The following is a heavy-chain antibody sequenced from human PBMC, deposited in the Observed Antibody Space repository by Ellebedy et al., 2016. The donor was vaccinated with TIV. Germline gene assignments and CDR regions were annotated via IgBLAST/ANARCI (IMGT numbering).Heavy chain of an antibody. J-gene: IGHJ4*02. CDR3: ATEQRKYFDY. Sequence: GESLKISCEASGFSFPDYTMHSVRQAPGKDLEWVSLITRDAGYTYYADSVKGRFTISRDNSRYSLYLHMSSLRTEDTAFYYCATEQRKYFDYWGQGTVVTVSS. CDR2: ITRDAGYT. D-gene: IGHD1/OR15-1a*01. V-gene: IGHV3-43*01. CDR1: GFSFPDYT.